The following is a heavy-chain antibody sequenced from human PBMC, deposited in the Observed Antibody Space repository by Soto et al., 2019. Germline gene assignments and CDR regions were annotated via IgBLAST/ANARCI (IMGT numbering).Heavy chain of an antibody. CDR1: GGSISTYY. D-gene: IGHD2-8*01. Sequence: SETLSLTCTVSGGSISTYYWSWIRQVPGKGLEWIGHTHNNGRTNYIYNPSLKSRVTISVDTSKNQFSLTMRSVTAADTAVYFCARDKAHTYGAFLGYWGQGILVTVSS. CDR2: THNNGRT. J-gene: IGHJ4*02. CDR3: ARDKAHTYGAFLGY. V-gene: IGHV4-59*01.